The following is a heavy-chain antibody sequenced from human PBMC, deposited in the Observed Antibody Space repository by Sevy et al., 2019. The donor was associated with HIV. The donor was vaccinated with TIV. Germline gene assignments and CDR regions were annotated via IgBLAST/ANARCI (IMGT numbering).Heavy chain of an antibody. CDR2: IYYSGST. J-gene: IGHJ4*02. V-gene: IGHV4-30-4*01. Sequence: SETLSLTCTVSGGSISSGDYYWSWIRQPPGKGLEWIGYIYYSGSTYYNPSLKSRVTISLDTSKNQFSLRLNSVTAADTAVYYCASFTRGGFDYWGQGTLVTVSS. CDR3: ASFTRGGFDY. D-gene: IGHD3-3*01. CDR1: GGSISSGDYY.